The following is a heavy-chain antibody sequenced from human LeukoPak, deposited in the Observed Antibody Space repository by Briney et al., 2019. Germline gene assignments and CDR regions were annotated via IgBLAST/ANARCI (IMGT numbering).Heavy chain of an antibody. CDR3: ARLVGTYCSSTTCYARSYFDY. V-gene: IGHV4-39*01. J-gene: IGHJ4*02. CDR1: GFTFSSYW. CDR2: ISYSGSI. Sequence: GSLRLSCAASGFTFSSYWMSWIRQPPGKGLEWIGTISYSGSIYYNPSLTSRVTISVDTPKNQFSLRLSSVTAADTGIYYCARLVGTYCSSTTCYARSYFDYWGQGTLVTVSS. D-gene: IGHD2-2*01.